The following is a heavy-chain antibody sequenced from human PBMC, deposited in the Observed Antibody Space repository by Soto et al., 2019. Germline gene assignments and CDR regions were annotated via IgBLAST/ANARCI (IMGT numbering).Heavy chain of an antibody. J-gene: IGHJ4*02. CDR1: GGSISSSNW. V-gene: IGHV4-4*02. D-gene: IGHD3-16*02. CDR2: IYHSGST. CDR3: ARGGSCDYVWGGYRYTTPCFDY. Sequence: QVQLQESGPGLVKPSGTLSLTCAVSGGSISSSNWWSWVRQPPGKVLEWIGEIYHSGSTNYNQSLKSRATISVDKSKNQFSLKLSAVTAAGTAVYYCARGGSCDYVWGGYRYTTPCFDYWGQGPLVTVSS.